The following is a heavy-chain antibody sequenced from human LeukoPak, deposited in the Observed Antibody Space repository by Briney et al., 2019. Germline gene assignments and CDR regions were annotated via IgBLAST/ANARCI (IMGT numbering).Heavy chain of an antibody. V-gene: IGHV3-11*01. CDR3: ARRGVLWFGELFYYGMDV. CDR1: GFTFSDYY. J-gene: IGHJ6*02. CDR2: ISSSGTTT. Sequence: GRSLRLSCAASGFTFSDYYMSWIRQAPGKGLEWVSYISSSGTTTYYADSVKGRFTISRDNAKNSLYLQMNSLRAEDTAVYYCARRGVLWFGELFYYGMDVWGQGTTVTVSS. D-gene: IGHD3-10*01.